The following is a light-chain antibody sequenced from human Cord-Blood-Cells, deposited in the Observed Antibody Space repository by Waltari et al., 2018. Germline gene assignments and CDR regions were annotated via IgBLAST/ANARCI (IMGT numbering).Light chain of an antibody. J-gene: IGKJ2*01. CDR3: QQYNNWPYT. CDR1: PSVSSN. CDR2: GAS. V-gene: IGKV3-15*01. Sequence: EIVMTKSPATLSVSPGERATLSCRASPSVSSNLAWYQQKPGQAPRLLIYGASTSATGIPARFSGSGSGTEFTLTISSLQSEDFAVYYCQQYNNWPYTFGQGTKLEIK.